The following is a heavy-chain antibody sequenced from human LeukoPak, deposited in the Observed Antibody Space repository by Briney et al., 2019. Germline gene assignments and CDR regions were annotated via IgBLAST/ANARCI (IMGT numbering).Heavy chain of an antibody. CDR3: ARGGGLDV. D-gene: IGHD3-16*01. V-gene: IGHV3-7*03. CDR1: GFTFSSYW. CDR2: INHNGNVN. J-gene: IGHJ6*02. Sequence: GGSLRLSCAASGFTFSSYWMSWVRQAPGKGLEWVASINHNGNVNYYVDSVKGRFTISRDNAKISLYLQMSNLRAEDTAVYFCARGGGLDVWGQGATVTVSS.